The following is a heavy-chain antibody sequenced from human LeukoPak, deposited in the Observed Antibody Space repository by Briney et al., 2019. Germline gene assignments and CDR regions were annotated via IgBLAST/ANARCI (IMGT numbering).Heavy chain of an antibody. CDR3: ARGEWPLPFDY. D-gene: IGHD2-21*01. CDR2: IYSGGST. J-gene: IGHJ4*02. Sequence: GGSLRLSCAASGFTVSSNCMSWVRQAPGKGLEWVSVIYSGGSTYYADSVKGRFTISRDNSKNTLYLQMNSLRAEDTAVYYCARGEWPLPFDYWGQGTLVTVSS. CDR1: GFTVSSNC. V-gene: IGHV3-66*01.